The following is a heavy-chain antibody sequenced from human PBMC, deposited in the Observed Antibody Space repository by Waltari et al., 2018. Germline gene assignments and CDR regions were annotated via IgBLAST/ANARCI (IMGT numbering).Heavy chain of an antibody. V-gene: IGHV4-39*01. CDR1: GVSITANRHY. Sequence: SGPGLVKPSETLSLSCSVSGVSITANRHYWGWIRQPSGQGLEWIATISYIGATYYSPSLKSRVTLSRDTSKNQLSLKVDSVTAADTAVYYCATYIGASLGTAAFDVWGQGTMVT. CDR2: ISYIGAT. CDR3: ATYIGASLGTAAFDV. D-gene: IGHD5-12*01. J-gene: IGHJ3*01.